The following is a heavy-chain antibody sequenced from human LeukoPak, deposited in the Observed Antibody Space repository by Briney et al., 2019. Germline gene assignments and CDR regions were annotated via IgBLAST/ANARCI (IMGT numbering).Heavy chain of an antibody. Sequence: ASVKVSCKASGYTFTSYGISWVRQATGQGLEWMGWMNPNSGNTGYAQKFQGRVTITRNTSISTAYMELSSLRSEDTAVYYCAREGYSSSSGPRPNWFDPWGQGTLVTVSS. CDR2: MNPNSGNT. V-gene: IGHV1-8*03. J-gene: IGHJ5*02. CDR1: GYTFTSYG. D-gene: IGHD6-6*01. CDR3: AREGYSSSSGPRPNWFDP.